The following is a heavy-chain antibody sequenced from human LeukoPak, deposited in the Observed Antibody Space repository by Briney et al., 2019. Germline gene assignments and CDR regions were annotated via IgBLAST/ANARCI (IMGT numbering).Heavy chain of an antibody. CDR2: VYYSGST. J-gene: IGHJ3*02. CDR1: RGSVSSGSYY. CDR3: ARVLDLSKRGLDAFDI. D-gene: IGHD3-16*01. V-gene: IGHV4-61*01. Sequence: SETLSLTCSVSRGSVSSGSYYWSWIRQPPGKGLEWIGYVYYSGSTNYNPSLKSRVTISVDTSKKQFSLKLSSATAVDTAVYYCARVLDLSKRGLDAFDIWGQGTMVTVSS.